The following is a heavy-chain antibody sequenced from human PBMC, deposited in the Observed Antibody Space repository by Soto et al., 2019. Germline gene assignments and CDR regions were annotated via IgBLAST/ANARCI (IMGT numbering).Heavy chain of an antibody. V-gene: IGHV1-69*12. J-gene: IGHJ6*02. CDR3: ARAAQPRDYYYGMDV. CDR1: GGTFSSYG. CDR2: IIPIFGTA. Sequence: QVQLVQSGAEVKKPGSSVKVSCKASGGTFSSYGISWVRQAPGQGLEWMGGIIPIFGTANYAQKFQGRVTIPADESTRTVYMELSSLRSEDTAVYYCARAAQPRDYYYGMDVWAQGTTVTVSS.